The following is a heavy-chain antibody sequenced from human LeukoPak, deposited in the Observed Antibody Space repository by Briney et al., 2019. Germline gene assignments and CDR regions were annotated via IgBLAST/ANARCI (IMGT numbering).Heavy chain of an antibody. CDR2: IYTSGST. Sequence: SETLSPTCPLPGGSISSYYWSWIRQPAGKGLEWIRRIYTSGSTNYNPSLKSRVTISVDTSKNQFSVKLSSMTAADTAVYYCARGRYDYVWGSYRNWFDPWGQGTLVTVSS. CDR3: ARGRYDYVWGSYRNWFDP. CDR1: GGSISSYY. D-gene: IGHD3-16*02. J-gene: IGHJ5*02. V-gene: IGHV4-4*07.